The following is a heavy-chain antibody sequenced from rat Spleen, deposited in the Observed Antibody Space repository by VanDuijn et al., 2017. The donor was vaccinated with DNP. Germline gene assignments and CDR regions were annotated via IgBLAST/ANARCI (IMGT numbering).Heavy chain of an antibody. CDR1: GFTFNKYW. CDR2: ITSSGRST. Sequence: EVQLVESGGDLVQPGRSLKLSCVASGFTFNKYWMTWIRQVPGKGLEWVAAITSSGRSTYYPDSVKGRFTISRDNANGTLYLQMDNLRSEDTATYFCATYYGFNSYFFDYWGQGVMVTVSS. J-gene: IGHJ2*01. V-gene: IGHV5-31*01. CDR3: ATYYGFNSYFFDY. D-gene: IGHD1-9*01.